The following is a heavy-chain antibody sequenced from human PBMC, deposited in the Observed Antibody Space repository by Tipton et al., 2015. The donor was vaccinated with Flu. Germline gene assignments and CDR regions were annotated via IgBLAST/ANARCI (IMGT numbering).Heavy chain of an antibody. V-gene: IGHV4-34*01. D-gene: IGHD5-24*01. CDR1: GGSFSGYY. J-gene: IGHJ4*02. Sequence: TLSLTCAVYGGSFSGYYWSWIRQPPGKGLEWIGEINHSGSTNYNPSLKSRVTISVDTSKNPFSLKLSSVTAADTAVYYCARHPRDCYNVGEVEGYFDYWGQGTLVTVSS. CDR3: ARHPRDCYNVGEVEGYFDY. CDR2: INHSGST.